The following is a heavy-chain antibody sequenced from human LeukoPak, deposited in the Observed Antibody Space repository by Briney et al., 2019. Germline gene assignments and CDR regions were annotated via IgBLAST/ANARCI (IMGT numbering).Heavy chain of an antibody. D-gene: IGHD6-19*01. CDR3: AKASVAVAENWFDP. CDR1: TFSSYA. Sequence: PGGSLRLSCAFTFSSYAMSWVRQAPGKGLEWVSATSGSGGTPYYADSVKGRFTISRDNSKKILYLQMNSLRVEDTAVYYCAKASVAVAENWFDPWGQGTLVTVSS. CDR2: TSGSGGTP. V-gene: IGHV3-23*01. J-gene: IGHJ5*02.